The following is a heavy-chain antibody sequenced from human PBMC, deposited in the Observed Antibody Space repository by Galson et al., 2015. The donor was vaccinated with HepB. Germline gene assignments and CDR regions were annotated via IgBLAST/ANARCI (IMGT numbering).Heavy chain of an antibody. CDR1: GYTFTSYA. J-gene: IGHJ4*02. Sequence: SVKVSCKASGYTFTSYAMHWVRQAPGQRLEWMGWINAGNGNTKYSQKFQGRVTITRDTSASTAYMELSSLRSEDTAVYCCAREGHLSATTMVRGAHPFDYWGQGTLVTVSS. CDR3: AREGHLSATTMVRGAHPFDY. CDR2: INAGNGNT. V-gene: IGHV1-3*01. D-gene: IGHD3-10*01.